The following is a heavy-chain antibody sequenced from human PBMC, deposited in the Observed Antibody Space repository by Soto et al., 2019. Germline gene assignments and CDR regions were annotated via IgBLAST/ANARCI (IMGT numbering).Heavy chain of an antibody. CDR3: DLSGVFGLVISPVDVDG. D-gene: IGHD3-3*01. Sequence: QVQLVQSGAEVKKPGASVKVSCKASGYTFTSYDINWVRQATGQGLEWMGWMNPNSGNTGYAQKFQGRFPKTRNTYISTAYMELSSLRSEDTAVYYCDLSGVFGLVISPVDVDGWGQGSKVTVSS. CDR1: GYTFTSYD. V-gene: IGHV1-8*01. CDR2: MNPNSGNT. J-gene: IGHJ6*02.